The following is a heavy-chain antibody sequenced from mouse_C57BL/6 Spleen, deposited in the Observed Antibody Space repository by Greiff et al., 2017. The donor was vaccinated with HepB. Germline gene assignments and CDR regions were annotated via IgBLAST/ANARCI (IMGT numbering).Heavy chain of an antibody. CDR3: ARDYYGSRGDY. CDR2: INPYHGGT. D-gene: IGHD1-1*01. V-gene: IGHV1-19*01. Sequence: EVQLQQSGPVLVKPGASVKMSCKASGYTFTDYYMNWVKQSHGKSLEWIGVINPYHGGTSYNQKFKGKATLTVDKSSSTAYMELNSLTSEDSAVYDCARDYYGSRGDYWGQGTTLTVSS. J-gene: IGHJ2*01. CDR1: GYTFTDYY.